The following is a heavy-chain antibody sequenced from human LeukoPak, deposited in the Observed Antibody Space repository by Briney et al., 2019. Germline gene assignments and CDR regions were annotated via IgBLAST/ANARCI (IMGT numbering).Heavy chain of an antibody. CDR3: ARGVFGELEKLMFQH. Sequence: ASAKVSCKASGYTFTSYYIHWVRQAPGQGLEWRGIINPSGGSTSYPQNFQDRVTMTRETYTSTVCMELSSLKSDDTAIYYCARGVFGELEKLMFQHWGQGTLVTVSS. D-gene: IGHD3-10*02. CDR2: INPSGGST. CDR1: GYTFTSYY. J-gene: IGHJ1*01. V-gene: IGHV1-46*01.